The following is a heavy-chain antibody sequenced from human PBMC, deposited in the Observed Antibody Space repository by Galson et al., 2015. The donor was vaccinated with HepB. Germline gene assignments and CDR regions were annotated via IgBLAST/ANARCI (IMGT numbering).Heavy chain of an antibody. CDR2: ISGSNSPI. Sequence: SLRLSCAASGFTFSSFSMNWVRQAPGKGLEWVSYISGSNSPIYYADSVKGRFTISRDNAMNSLYLQMNSLRDEDTAVYYCARDRQCYDFWSASYYFDYWGQGTLVTVSS. CDR1: GFTFSSFS. D-gene: IGHD3-3*01. V-gene: IGHV3-48*02. CDR3: ARDRQCYDFWSASYYFDY. J-gene: IGHJ4*02.